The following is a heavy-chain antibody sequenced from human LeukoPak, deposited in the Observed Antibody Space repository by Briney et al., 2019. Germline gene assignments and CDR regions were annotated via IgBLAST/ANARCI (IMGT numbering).Heavy chain of an antibody. Sequence: PSETLSPTCIVSGGSMSSYYWSWIRQPPGKRLEWIWNIYNSGSTNYNPSLKRRVTMSEDTAKNHFSLKLSSVTAADTAVYYCAVNSTKHAFDIWGQGTMVTVSS. CDR3: AVNSTKHAFDI. V-gene: IGHV4-59*08. J-gene: IGHJ3*02. CDR1: GGSMSSYY. D-gene: IGHD5/OR15-5a*01. CDR2: IYNSGST.